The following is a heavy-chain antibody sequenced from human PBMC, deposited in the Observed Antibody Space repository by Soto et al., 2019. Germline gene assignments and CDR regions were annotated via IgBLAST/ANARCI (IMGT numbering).Heavy chain of an antibody. D-gene: IGHD6-19*01. CDR1: GFIFSRYS. V-gene: IGHV3-21*01. CDR2: IGTSGSYI. J-gene: IGHJ4*02. CDR3: AKDWGYSSGWYRGGL. Sequence: GGSLRLSCAVSGFIFSRYSMNWVRQAPGKGLEWVSSIGTSGSYIYDTDSVKGRFTISRDNTKDSLYLQMNSLRAEDTAIYYCAKDWGYSSGWYRGGLWGQGTLVTVSS.